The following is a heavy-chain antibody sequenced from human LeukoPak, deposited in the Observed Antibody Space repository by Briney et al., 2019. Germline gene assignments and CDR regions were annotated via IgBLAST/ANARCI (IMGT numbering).Heavy chain of an antibody. CDR2: ISSSGSTK. J-gene: IGHJ4*02. CDR3: TRVGYIDEGIDY. CDR1: GITFSSYS. V-gene: IGHV3-48*01. Sequence: TGGSLRLSCGASGITFSSYSMNWVRQAPGKGLEWVSYISSSGSTKYYADSVKGRFTISRDNARNSPYLQMNSLRAEDTAIYYCTRVGYIDEGIDYWGQGTLVTVSS. D-gene: IGHD5-24*01.